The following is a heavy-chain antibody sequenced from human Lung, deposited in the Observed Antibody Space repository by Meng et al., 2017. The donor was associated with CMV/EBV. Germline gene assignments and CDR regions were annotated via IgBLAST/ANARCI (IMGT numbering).Heavy chain of an antibody. D-gene: IGHD6-6*01. V-gene: IGHV6-1*01. J-gene: IGHJ5*02. Sequence: SQTYALNSHIDGHSDPRNSAAWNWNRQSPSRVLEWLGRTYYRSKWYNDYAVSVKSRITLNPDTSKNQFSLQLNSVTPEDTAVYYCARGARHGSSSVPLFLGWFDPWGQGTLVTVSS. CDR1: GHSDPRNSAA. CDR2: TYYRSKWYN. CDR3: ARGARHGSSSVPLFLGWFDP.